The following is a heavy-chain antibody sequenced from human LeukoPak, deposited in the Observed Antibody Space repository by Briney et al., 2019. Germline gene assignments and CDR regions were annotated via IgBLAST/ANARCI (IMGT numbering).Heavy chain of an antibody. D-gene: IGHD5-12*01. V-gene: IGHV4-61*01. J-gene: IGHJ4*02. Sequence: SETLSLTCTVSGGSVSSGSYYWSWIRQPPGKGLEWIGEINHSGSTNYNPSLKSRVTISVDTSKNQFSLKLSSVTAADTAVYYCARGRRGSIVATIFDYWGQGTLVTVSS. CDR3: ARGRRGSIVATIFDY. CDR2: INHSGST. CDR1: GGSVSSGSYY.